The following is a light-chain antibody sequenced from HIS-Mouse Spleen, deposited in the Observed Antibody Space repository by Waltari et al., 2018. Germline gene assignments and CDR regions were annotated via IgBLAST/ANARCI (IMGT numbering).Light chain of an antibody. J-gene: IGLJ1*01. CDR2: EVS. CDR3: SSYTSSSTPYV. Sequence: QSALTQPASVSGSPGQSIPISCTGTSSDVGGYHYFSWYQQHPGKAPKLMIYEVSNRPSGVSNRFSGSKSGNTASLTISGLQAEDEADYYCSSYTSSSTPYVFGTGTKVTVL. V-gene: IGLV2-14*01. CDR1: SSDVGGYHY.